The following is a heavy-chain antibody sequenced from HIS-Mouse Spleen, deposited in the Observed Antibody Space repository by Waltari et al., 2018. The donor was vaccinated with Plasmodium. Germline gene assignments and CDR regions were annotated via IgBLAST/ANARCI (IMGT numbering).Heavy chain of an antibody. Sequence: EVQLVESGGGLVKPGGSLRLSCAASGFTFSNAWMSWVRQAPGKGLEWVGRIKSKTDGRTTDYAAPVKGRFTISRDDSKNTLYLQMNSLKTEDTAVYYCTTVRQGGATIAFDIWGQGTMVTVSS. CDR1: GFTFSNAW. CDR3: TTVRQGGATIAFDI. D-gene: IGHD1-26*01. J-gene: IGHJ3*02. V-gene: IGHV3-15*01. CDR2: IKSKTDGRTT.